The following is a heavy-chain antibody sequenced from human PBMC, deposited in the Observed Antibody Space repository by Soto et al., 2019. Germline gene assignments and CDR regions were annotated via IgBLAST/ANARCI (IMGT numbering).Heavy chain of an antibody. D-gene: IGHD2-15*01. Sequence: SETLSLTCTVSGGSISSYYWSWIRQPPGKGLEWIGYIYYSGSTNYNPSLKSRVTISVDTSKNQVSLRLSSVTAAETAVYYCARDYPVWGYCSGGSCYSGGGMDVWGQGTTVTVSS. CDR1: GGSISSYY. CDR3: ARDYPVWGYCSGGSCYSGGGMDV. J-gene: IGHJ6*02. CDR2: IYYSGST. V-gene: IGHV4-59*01.